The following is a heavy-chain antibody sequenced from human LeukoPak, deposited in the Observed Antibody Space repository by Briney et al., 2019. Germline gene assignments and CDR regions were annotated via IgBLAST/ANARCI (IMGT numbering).Heavy chain of an antibody. CDR2: INPDGSTA. CDR1: GFTFSSYY. J-gene: IGHJ4*02. CDR3: ASLKPITT. Sequence: PGGSLRLSCAASGFTFSSYYVHWVRQAPGKGLVWVSRINPDGSTASYADSVKGRFTISRDNAKNTLYLQMNSLRAEDTAVYYCASLKPITTWGQGTLVTVSS. D-gene: IGHD5-12*01. V-gene: IGHV3-74*01.